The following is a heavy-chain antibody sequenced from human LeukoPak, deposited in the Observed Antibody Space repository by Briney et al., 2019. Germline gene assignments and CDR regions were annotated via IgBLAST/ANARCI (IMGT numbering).Heavy chain of an antibody. D-gene: IGHD3-22*01. CDR1: GFTFSSYS. CDR3: ARGGSNGYNWFDP. V-gene: IGHV3-48*04. Sequence: GGSLRLSCAASGFTFSSYSMNWVRQAPGKGLEWVSYISDTGNTKYYADSVKGRSTISRDNTKSSLSLQMNSLTAEDTAFYYCARGGSNGYNWFDPWGQGTLVTVSS. CDR2: ISDTGNTK. J-gene: IGHJ5*02.